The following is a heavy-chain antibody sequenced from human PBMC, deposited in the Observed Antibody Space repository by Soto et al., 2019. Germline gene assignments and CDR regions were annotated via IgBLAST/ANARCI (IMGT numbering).Heavy chain of an antibody. CDR3: ARGSTVVMLGYYYYYGMGV. CDR1: DGSISSYY. CDR2: IYYSGST. Sequence: PLVPLSVTCSVSDGSISSYYWRWILQPTGKGLEWIGYIYYSGSTNYNPSLKSRVTISVDTSKNQFSLKLSSVTAADTAVYYCARGSTVVMLGYYYYYGMGVWGQGTTVTVPS. V-gene: IGHV4-59*01. J-gene: IGHJ6*02. D-gene: IGHD4-17*01.